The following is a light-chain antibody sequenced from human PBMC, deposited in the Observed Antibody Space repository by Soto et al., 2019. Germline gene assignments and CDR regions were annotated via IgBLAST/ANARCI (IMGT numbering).Light chain of an antibody. CDR1: SSDIGGYNY. J-gene: IGLJ1*01. CDR3: TSYTSSTTNYV. CDR2: EVS. V-gene: IGLV2-14*01. Sequence: QSALTQPASVSGSPGQSITFSCTGTSSDIGGYNYVSWYQQHPGKAPKLMIYEVSNRPSGVSDRFSGSKSGNTASLTISGLQAEDEADSYCTSYTSSTTNYVFGTGTKLTVL.